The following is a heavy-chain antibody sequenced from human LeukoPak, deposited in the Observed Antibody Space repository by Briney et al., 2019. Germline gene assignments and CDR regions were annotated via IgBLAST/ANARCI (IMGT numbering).Heavy chain of an antibody. V-gene: IGHV3-49*04. CDR2: IRSKAYGGTT. Sequence: GRSLRLSCTASGFSFGDYGMTWVRQAPGKGLEWVGFIRSKAYGGTTEYGTSVEGRFTISRDDSKSIAYLQMNSLKTEDTAVYYCTRGEKWFGELGAYWGQGTLVTVSS. J-gene: IGHJ4*02. CDR1: GFSFGDYG. CDR3: TRGEKWFGELGAY. D-gene: IGHD3-10*01.